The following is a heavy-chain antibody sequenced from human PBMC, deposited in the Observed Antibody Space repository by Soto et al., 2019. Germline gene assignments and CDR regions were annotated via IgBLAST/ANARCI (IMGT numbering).Heavy chain of an antibody. Sequence: QVQLVQSGAEVKKPGSSVKVSCKASGGTFSSYAINWVRQAPGQGLEWMGGIIPSFGTPNYAQKFQGRVTINADGSTSTGYMEVRSLISEDTGVYYCAREPPSYYSDRSGYDWGQDTMVNVSS. CDR2: IIPSFGTP. CDR3: AREPPSYYSDRSGYD. J-gene: IGHJ3*01. CDR1: GGTFSSYA. D-gene: IGHD3-22*01. V-gene: IGHV1-69*12.